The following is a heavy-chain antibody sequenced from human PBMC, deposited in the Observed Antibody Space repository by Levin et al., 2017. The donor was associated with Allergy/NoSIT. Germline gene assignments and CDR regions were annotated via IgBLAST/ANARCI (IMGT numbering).Heavy chain of an antibody. V-gene: IGHV4-59*01. D-gene: IGHD6-19*01. CDR3: ARENSSGWYIDY. Sequence: SETLSLTCTVSGGSISSYYWSWIRQPPGEGLEWIGNIYYSGRTRYNPSLKNRVTISVDTSKNQFSLKLSFVTAADTAVYYCARENSSGWYIDYWGQGTLVTVSS. J-gene: IGHJ4*02. CDR1: GGSISSYY. CDR2: IYYSGRT.